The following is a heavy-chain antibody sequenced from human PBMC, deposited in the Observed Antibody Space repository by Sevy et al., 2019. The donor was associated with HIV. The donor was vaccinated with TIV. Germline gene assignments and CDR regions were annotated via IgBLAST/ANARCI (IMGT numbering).Heavy chain of an antibody. CDR2: IGTNGDGR. CDR3: SKPIYSYDHSGYSGDY. V-gene: IGHV3-23*01. Sequence: GGCLRLSCVASGLTFSSHAMNCVRQVPGKGLEWVSSIGTNGDGRYYADSVKGRFTISRDNSKSTLYLQMNSLRAEVTTLYYCSKPIYSYDHSGYSGDYWGQGILVTVSS. CDR1: GLTFSSHA. J-gene: IGHJ4*02. D-gene: IGHD3-22*01.